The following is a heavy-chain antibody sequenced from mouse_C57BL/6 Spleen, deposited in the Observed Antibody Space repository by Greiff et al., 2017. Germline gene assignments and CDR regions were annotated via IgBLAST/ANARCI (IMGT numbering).Heavy chain of an antibody. J-gene: IGHJ2*01. CDR2: IDPSDSYT. D-gene: IGHD2-1*01. CDR3: ARGVTRYFDY. V-gene: IGHV1-69*01. Sequence: QVQLQQPGAELVMPGASVKLSCKASGYTFTSYWMHWVKQRPGQGLVWIGGIDPSDSYTNYNQKFKGKSTLTVDKSSSTAFMPLSSLTSEDSAVYYCARGVTRYFDYWGQGTTLTVSS. CDR1: GYTFTSYW.